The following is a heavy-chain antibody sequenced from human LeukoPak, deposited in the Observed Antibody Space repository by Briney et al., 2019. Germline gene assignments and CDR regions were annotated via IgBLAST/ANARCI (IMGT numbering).Heavy chain of an antibody. CDR1: GFTFSSYA. V-gene: IGHV3-23*01. CDR3: AKDLDIVATTLPGY. Sequence: SGGSLRLSCAASGFTFSSYAMSWVRQAPGKGLEWVSAISGSGGSTYYADSVKGRFTISRDNSKNTLYLQMNSLRAEDTAVYYCAKDLDIVATTLPGYWGQGTLVTVSS. J-gene: IGHJ4*02. D-gene: IGHD5-12*01. CDR2: ISGSGGST.